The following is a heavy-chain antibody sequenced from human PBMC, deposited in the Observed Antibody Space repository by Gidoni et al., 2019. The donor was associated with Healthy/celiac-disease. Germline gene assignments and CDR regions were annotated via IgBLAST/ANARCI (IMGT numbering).Heavy chain of an antibody. D-gene: IGHD3-10*01. V-gene: IGHV3-30-3*01. CDR2: ISYDGSNK. CDR1: GFTFSSDA. CDR3: ARDSSPSLYYYGSGSGNWFDP. Sequence: QVQLVESGGGVVQPGRALRRSCAASGFTFSSDAMHWVRQAPGKGLEGVAVISYDGSNKYYADSVKGRFTISRDNSKNTLYLQMNSLRAEDTAVYYCARDSSPSLYYYGSGSGNWFDPWGQGTLVTVSS. J-gene: IGHJ5*02.